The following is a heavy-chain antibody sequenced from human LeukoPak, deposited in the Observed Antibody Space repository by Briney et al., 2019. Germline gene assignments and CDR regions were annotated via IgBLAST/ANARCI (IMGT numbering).Heavy chain of an antibody. J-gene: IGHJ4*02. CDR3: ARDVRWLRFVFDH. D-gene: IGHD5-12*01. CDR2: ISSSSSTV. Sequence: GGSLRLSCVVSGFTVSSSYMSWVRQAPGKGLERVSYISSSSSTVYYADSVKGRFTISRDNAKNSLYLQMNSLRDEDTAVYYCARDVRWLRFVFDHWGQGIPVTVSS. V-gene: IGHV3-48*02. CDR1: GFTVSSSY.